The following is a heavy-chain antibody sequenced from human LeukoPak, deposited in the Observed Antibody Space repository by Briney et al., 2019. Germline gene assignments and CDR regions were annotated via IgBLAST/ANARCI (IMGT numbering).Heavy chain of an antibody. J-gene: IGHJ4*02. D-gene: IGHD3-10*01. CDR3: ARSYYFGSGSYDY. CDR1: GFTVSSNY. Sequence: GGSLRLSCAASGFTVSSNYMSWVRQAPGKGLEWVSVIYSGGSTYYADSVKGRFTISRDNSKNTLYLQMNSLRAEDTAVYYCARSYYFGSGSYDYWGQGTLVTVSS. CDR2: IYSGGST. V-gene: IGHV3-53*01.